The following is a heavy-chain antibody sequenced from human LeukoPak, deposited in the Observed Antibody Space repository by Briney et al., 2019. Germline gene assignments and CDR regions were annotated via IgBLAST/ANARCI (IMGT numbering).Heavy chain of an antibody. J-gene: IGHJ4*02. V-gene: IGHV3-23*01. CDR3: AKIPNVVVPGPFDY. CDR1: GFTFSSNA. Sequence: GGSLRLSCAASGFTFSSNAMNWVRQAPGKGLEWVSAISGSGGSTYYADSVKGRFTISRDNSKNTLYLQMNSLRAEDTAVYYCAKIPNVVVPGPFDYWGQGTLVTVSS. D-gene: IGHD2-21*01. CDR2: ISGSGGST.